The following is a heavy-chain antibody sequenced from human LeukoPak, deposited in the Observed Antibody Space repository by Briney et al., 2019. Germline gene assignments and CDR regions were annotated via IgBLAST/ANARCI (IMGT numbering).Heavy chain of an antibody. CDR1: GFTFSSYG. CDR3: AKDRIAAAGTMVD. V-gene: IGHV3-30*02. Sequence: PGGSLRLSCAASGFTFSSYGVHWVRQAPGKGLEWVAFIRYDGSNKYYADSVKGRFTISRDNSKNTLYLQMNSLRAEDTAVYYCAKDRIAAAGTMVDWGQGTLVTVSS. CDR2: IRYDGSNK. D-gene: IGHD6-13*01. J-gene: IGHJ4*02.